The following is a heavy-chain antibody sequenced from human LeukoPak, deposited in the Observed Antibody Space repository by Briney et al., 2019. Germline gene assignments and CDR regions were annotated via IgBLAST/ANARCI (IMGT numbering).Heavy chain of an antibody. Sequence: GGSLRLSCAASGFTFSSYAMSWVRQAPGKGLEWVSAISGSGGSTYYADSVKGRFTISRDNSKNTLYLQMNSLRAEDTAVYYCAKESRRSTYYYDSSGLDWGQGTLVTVSS. CDR2: ISGSGGST. CDR1: GFTFSSYA. CDR3: AKESRRSTYYYDSSGLD. V-gene: IGHV3-23*01. J-gene: IGHJ4*02. D-gene: IGHD3-22*01.